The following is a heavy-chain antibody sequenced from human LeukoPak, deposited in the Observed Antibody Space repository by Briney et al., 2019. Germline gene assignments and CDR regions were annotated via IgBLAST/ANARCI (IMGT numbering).Heavy chain of an antibody. CDR3: AREGWFGDTTRATDVRNWFDP. Sequence: SETLSLTCTVSGGSISSSSYYWGWIRQPPGKGLEWIGSIYYSGSTYYNPSLKSRVTISVDTSKNQFSLKLSSVTAADTAVYYCAREGWFGDTTRATDVRNWFDPWGQGTLVTVSS. V-gene: IGHV4-39*07. J-gene: IGHJ5*02. D-gene: IGHD3-10*01. CDR2: IYYSGST. CDR1: GGSISSSSYY.